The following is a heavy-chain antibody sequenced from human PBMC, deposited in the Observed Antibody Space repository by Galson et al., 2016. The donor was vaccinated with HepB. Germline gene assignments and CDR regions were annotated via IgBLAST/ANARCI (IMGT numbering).Heavy chain of an antibody. V-gene: IGHV1-69*06. J-gene: IGHJ4*02. CDR2: MIPMFGTE. D-gene: IGHD5-12*01. Sequence: SVKVSCKASGDIFSSFAISWLRQAPGQRLEWLGGMIPMFGTENYAQRFRGRVTISADKSTNTAYMDLTSLRPDDTAVYYCARGHISEYGPGYDFDYWGQGTLVTVSS. CDR1: GDIFSSFA. CDR3: ARGHISEYGPGYDFDY.